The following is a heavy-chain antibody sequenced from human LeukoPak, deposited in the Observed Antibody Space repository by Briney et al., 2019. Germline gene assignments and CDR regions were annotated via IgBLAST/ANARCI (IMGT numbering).Heavy chain of an antibody. CDR2: IDGSGVLT. Sequence: GGSLRLSCAASGFMFSNYAMSWVRQAPGKGLEWVSAIDGSGVLTYYADSMKGRFTVSRDNSKNTLWLQMNSLRAEDTAVYYCARGGSGHFDYWGQGTLVTVSS. CDR1: GFMFSNYA. D-gene: IGHD1-14*01. CDR3: ARGGSGHFDY. V-gene: IGHV3-23*01. J-gene: IGHJ4*02.